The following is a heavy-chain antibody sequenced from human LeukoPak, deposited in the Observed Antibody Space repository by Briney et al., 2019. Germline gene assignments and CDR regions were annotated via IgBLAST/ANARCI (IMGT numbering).Heavy chain of an antibody. J-gene: IGHJ3*02. CDR2: INGAGSTT. CDR1: GFSFSFSSLW. Sequence: GGSLRLSCAASGFSFSFSSLWMHWVRQAPGEGLVWVSRINGAGSTTSYADSVKGRFTISRDNAKNTLYLQMNSLRAEDTAVYYCASVVGGYCPPVDGFDIWGQGTMVTVSS. V-gene: IGHV3-74*01. CDR3: ASVVGGYCPPVDGFDI. D-gene: IGHD3-22*01.